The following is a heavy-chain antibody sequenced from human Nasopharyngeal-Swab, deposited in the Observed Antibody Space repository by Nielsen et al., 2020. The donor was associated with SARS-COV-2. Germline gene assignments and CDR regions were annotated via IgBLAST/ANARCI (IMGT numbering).Heavy chain of an antibody. V-gene: IGHV3-21*01. CDR1: GFSFSTYT. D-gene: IGHD2-21*02. J-gene: IGHJ4*02. CDR2: ISGSSTDI. Sequence: GGSLRLSCAASGFSFSTYTMNWVRQAPGKGLEWVSSISGSSTDIFYADSVKGRLTISRDYAKNSLFLQVNSLRAEDTAVYYCVRGRFCGGDCYSDPFDYWGQGTLVTVSS. CDR3: VRGRFCGGDCYSDPFDY.